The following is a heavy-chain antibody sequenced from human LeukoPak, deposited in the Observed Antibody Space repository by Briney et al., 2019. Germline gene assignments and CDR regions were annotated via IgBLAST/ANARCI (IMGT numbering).Heavy chain of an antibody. CDR2: INPNSGGT. CDR3: ARAIVVVVAAKAHDAFDI. J-gene: IGHJ3*02. Sequence: ASVKVSCKASGYTFTGYYMHWVRQAPGQGLEWMGSINPNSGGTNYAQKFQGRVTMTRDTSISTAYMELSRLRSDDTAVYYCARAIVVVVAAKAHDAFDIWGQGTMVTVSS. V-gene: IGHV1-2*02. D-gene: IGHD2-15*01. CDR1: GYTFTGYY.